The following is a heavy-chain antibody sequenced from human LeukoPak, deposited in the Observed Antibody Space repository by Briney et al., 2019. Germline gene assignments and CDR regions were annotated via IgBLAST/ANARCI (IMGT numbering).Heavy chain of an antibody. V-gene: IGHV4-61*02. CDR1: GGSISSGSYY. CDR2: IYTSGST. J-gene: IGHJ3*02. CDR3: ARISTGYSSGWYQGVAAAFDI. D-gene: IGHD6-19*01. Sequence: SETLSLTCTVSGGSISSGSYYWSWIRQPAGKGLEWIGRIYTSGSTNYSPSLKSRVTISVDTSKNQFSLKLSSVTAADTAVYYCARISTGYSSGWYQGVAAAFDIWGQGTMVTVSS.